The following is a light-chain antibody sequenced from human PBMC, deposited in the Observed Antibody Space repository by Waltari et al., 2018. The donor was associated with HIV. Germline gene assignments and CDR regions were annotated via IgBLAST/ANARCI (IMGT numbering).Light chain of an antibody. CDR1: SSNIGADYD. CDR2: ANT. V-gene: IGLV1-40*01. CDR3: QSYDSSLSGYVV. Sequence: QSVLTQPPSVSGAPGQRVTISCTGSSSNIGADYDVHWYQHLPGTAPKLLIYANTPRPSGVPDRFSGSKAGTSASLAITGLQAEDEAEYYCQSYDSSLSGYVVFGGGTKLTVL. J-gene: IGLJ2*01.